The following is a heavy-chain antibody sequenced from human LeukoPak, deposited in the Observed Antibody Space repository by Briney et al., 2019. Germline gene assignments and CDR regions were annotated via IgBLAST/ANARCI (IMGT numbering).Heavy chain of an antibody. Sequence: ASVKVSCKASGYTFTSYGISWVRQAPGQGLEWMGWISAYNGNTNYAQKLQGRVTMTTDTSTGTAYMELRSLRSDDTAVYYCARDFTLDGHRDAFDIWGQGTMVTVSS. V-gene: IGHV1-18*01. D-gene: IGHD3/OR15-3a*01. J-gene: IGHJ3*02. CDR1: GYTFTSYG. CDR2: ISAYNGNT. CDR3: ARDFTLDGHRDAFDI.